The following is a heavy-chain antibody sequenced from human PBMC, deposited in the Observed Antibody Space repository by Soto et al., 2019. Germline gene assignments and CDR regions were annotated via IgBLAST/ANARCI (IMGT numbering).Heavy chain of an antibody. V-gene: IGHV4-59*01. Sequence: PSETPSLTCTVSGASISSYYWSCNRQPTGKALEWTGYISSSANTNYNPSFKSRVTISVDTSKTHVCLKLSSVTAADTAVYYCARGRPRDGYNSGHSDFDLWGQGTMVTVS. J-gene: IGHJ3*01. CDR3: ARGRPRDGYNSGHSDFDL. CDR2: ISSSANT. CDR1: GASISSYY. D-gene: IGHD5-12*01.